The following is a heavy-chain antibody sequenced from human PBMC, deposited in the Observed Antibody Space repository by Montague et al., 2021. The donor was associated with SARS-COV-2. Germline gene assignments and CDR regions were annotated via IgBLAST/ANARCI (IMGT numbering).Heavy chain of an antibody. CDR2: ITHGGST. V-gene: IGHV4-34*01. CDR3: ARSHDYRGNDYFDS. D-gene: IGHD4-23*01. J-gene: IGHJ4*02. Sequence: SETLSLTCAVYGGSLSGFYWTWVRQAPGKGLEWVGEITHGGSTSYSPAXXSRLTISLDTSKNRFSLKLDSVTAADTATYYCARSHDYRGNDYFDSWGQGALVIVSS. CDR1: GGSLSGFY.